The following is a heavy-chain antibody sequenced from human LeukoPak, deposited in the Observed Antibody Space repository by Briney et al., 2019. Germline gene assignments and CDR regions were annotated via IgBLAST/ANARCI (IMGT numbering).Heavy chain of an antibody. J-gene: IGHJ4*02. CDR2: INHSGST. V-gene: IGHV4-34*01. D-gene: IGHD2-8*01. CDR3: AREVMLARSFDY. Sequence: SETLSLTCAVYGVSFSGYYWSWIRQPPGKGLEWIGEINHSGSTNYNPSLKSRVTISVDTSKNQFSLKLSSVTAADTAVYYCAREVMLARSFDYWGQGTLVTVSS. CDR1: GVSFSGYY.